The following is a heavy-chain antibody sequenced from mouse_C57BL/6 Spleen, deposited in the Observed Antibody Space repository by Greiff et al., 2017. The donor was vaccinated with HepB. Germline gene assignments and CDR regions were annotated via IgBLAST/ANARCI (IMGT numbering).Heavy chain of an antibody. CDR3: ARGYYGSSSAMDY. Sequence: EVQVVESEGGLVQPGSSMKLSCTASGFTFSDYYMAWVRQVPEKGLEWVANINYDGSSTYYLDSLKSRFIISRDNAKNILYLQMSSLKSEDTATYYCARGYYGSSSAMDYWGQGTSVTVSS. CDR2: INYDGSST. D-gene: IGHD1-1*01. CDR1: GFTFSDYY. V-gene: IGHV5-16*01. J-gene: IGHJ4*01.